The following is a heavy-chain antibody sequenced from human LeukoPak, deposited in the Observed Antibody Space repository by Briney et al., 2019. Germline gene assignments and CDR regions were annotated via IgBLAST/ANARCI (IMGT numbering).Heavy chain of an antibody. CDR2: FDPEDGET. Sequence: ASVKVSCKVSGYTLTELSMHWVRQAPGKGLEWMGGFDPEDGETIYAQKFQGRVTMTEDTSTDTAYMELSSLRSEDTAVYYCATDRAQLATLRGTFDIWGQGTTVTVSS. D-gene: IGHD6-6*01. J-gene: IGHJ3*02. V-gene: IGHV1-24*01. CDR1: GYTLTELS. CDR3: ATDRAQLATLRGTFDI.